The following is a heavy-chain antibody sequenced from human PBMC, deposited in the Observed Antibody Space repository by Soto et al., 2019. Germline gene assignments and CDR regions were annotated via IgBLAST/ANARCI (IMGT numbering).Heavy chain of an antibody. CDR3: AKDLGRSSDLSYYYYGMDV. CDR1: GFTFSSYG. D-gene: IGHD6-19*01. CDR2: ISYDGSKK. J-gene: IGHJ6*02. Sequence: QVQLVESGGGVVQPGRSLRLSCAASGFTFSSYGMHWVRQAPGKGLEWVAVISYDGSKKYYADSVKGRFTISRDNSKNTLYLQINSLRAEDTAVYYCAKDLGRSSDLSYYYYGMDVWGQGTTVTVSS. V-gene: IGHV3-30*18.